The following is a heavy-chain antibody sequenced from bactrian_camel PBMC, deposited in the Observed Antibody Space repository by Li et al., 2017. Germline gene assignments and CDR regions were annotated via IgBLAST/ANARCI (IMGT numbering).Heavy chain of an antibody. CDR3: AADPPGGTYCTGGVWQNRFGT. V-gene: IGHV3S31*01. Sequence: VQLVESGGGSVQAGGSLRLSCAVSRDAHHSNCLGWFRQVPGKAREGVVLILSDDSSTYYADSVKGRFTISRDTAKNTLYLQMNNLKPEDTAMYYCAADPPGGTYCTGGVWQNRFGTWGQGTQVTVSS. CDR1: RDAHHSNC. CDR2: ILSDDSST. J-gene: IGHJ6*01. D-gene: IGHD7*01.